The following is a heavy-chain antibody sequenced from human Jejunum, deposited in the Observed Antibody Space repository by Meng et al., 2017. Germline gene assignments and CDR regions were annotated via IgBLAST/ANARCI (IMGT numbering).Heavy chain of an antibody. Sequence: GGSLRLSCAASGFTFSIYWMHWVRQAPGKGLVWVSRINNDASSTTYADSVKGRFTISRDNAKNTLFLQMNSLRAEDTAVYYCVRGASGYGNFDSWGQGTLVTVSS. CDR1: GFTFSIYW. D-gene: IGHD5-12*01. CDR3: VRGASGYGNFDS. CDR2: INNDASST. V-gene: IGHV3-74*01. J-gene: IGHJ4*02.